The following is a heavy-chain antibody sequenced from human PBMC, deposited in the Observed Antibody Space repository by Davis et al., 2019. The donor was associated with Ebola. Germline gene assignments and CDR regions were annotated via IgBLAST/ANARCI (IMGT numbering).Heavy chain of an antibody. CDR3: ARMIRRPGYFDY. CDR1: GFSLSTSGMC. V-gene: IGHV2-70*11. Sequence: SGPTLVKPTQTLTLTCTFSGFSLSTSGMCVSWIRQPPGKPLEWLARIDWDDEKYYSTSLKTRLTISKDTSKNQVVLTMTNMDPVDTGTYYCARMIRRPGYFDYWGQGTLVTVSS. CDR2: IDWDDEK. J-gene: IGHJ4*02. D-gene: IGHD2-2*01.